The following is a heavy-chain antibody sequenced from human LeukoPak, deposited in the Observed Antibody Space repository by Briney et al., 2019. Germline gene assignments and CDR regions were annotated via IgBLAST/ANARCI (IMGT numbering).Heavy chain of an antibody. V-gene: IGHV3-9*01. CDR2: ISWNSKNI. CDR3: AKGNRDSSGFYYYYGMDV. D-gene: IGHD3-22*01. Sequence: GGSLRLSCAASGFTFDDYAMFWARQAPGKGLEWVSGISWNSKNIGYAASVKGRFTISRDNAKNSLYLQMNSLRAEDTAFYYCAKGNRDSSGFYYYYGMDVWGQGTTVTVSS. CDR1: GFTFDDYA. J-gene: IGHJ6*02.